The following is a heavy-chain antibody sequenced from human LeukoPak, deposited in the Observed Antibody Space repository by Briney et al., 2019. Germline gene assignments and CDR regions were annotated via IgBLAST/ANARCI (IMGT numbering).Heavy chain of an antibody. D-gene: IGHD2/OR15-2a*01. Sequence: GGSLRLSCAASGFTFSSYGMHWVRQAPGKGLEWVALIWYDGTNKYYADSVKGRFTISRDNSKNTLYLQMNSLRAEDTAVYYCAKDLLLDYWGQGTLVTVSS. CDR3: AKDLLLDY. CDR1: GFTFSSYG. V-gene: IGHV3-33*06. CDR2: IWYDGTNK. J-gene: IGHJ4*02.